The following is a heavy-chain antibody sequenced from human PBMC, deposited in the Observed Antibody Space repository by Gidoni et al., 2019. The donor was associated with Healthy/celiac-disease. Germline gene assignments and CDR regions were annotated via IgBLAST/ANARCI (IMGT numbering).Heavy chain of an antibody. Sequence: QVQLQDSGPGLVKPSATLSLTCAVSGYYISSGYYWGWIRQPPGKGLEGIGSIYHSGSTYYNPALKSRVTISVDTSKNQFSLKLSSVTAADTAVYYCARGVYYYDSSGYPYFDYWGQGTLVTVSS. CDR3: ARGVYYYDSSGYPYFDY. J-gene: IGHJ4*02. D-gene: IGHD3-22*01. CDR1: GYYISSGYY. V-gene: IGHV4-38-2*01. CDR2: IYHSGST.